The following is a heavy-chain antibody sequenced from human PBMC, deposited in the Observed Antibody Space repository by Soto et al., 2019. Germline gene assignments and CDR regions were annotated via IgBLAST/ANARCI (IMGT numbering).Heavy chain of an antibody. CDR2: IYYSGST. J-gene: IGHJ6*03. Sequence: SETLSLTCTVSGGSISSYYWSWIRQPPGKGLEWIGYIYYSGSTNYNPSLKSRVTISVDTSKNQFSLKLSSVTAADTAVYYCARGLSATITLQDYYYYYMDVWGKGTTVTVSS. CDR3: ARGLSATITLQDYYYYYMDV. V-gene: IGHV4-59*01. CDR1: GGSISSYY. D-gene: IGHD5-12*01.